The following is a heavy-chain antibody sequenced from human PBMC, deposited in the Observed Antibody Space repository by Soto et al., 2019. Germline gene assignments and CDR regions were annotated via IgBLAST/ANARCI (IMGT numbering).Heavy chain of an antibody. V-gene: IGHV4-59*08. J-gene: IGHJ6*02. D-gene: IGHD5-18*01. CDR2: IYYSGST. CDR3: ARHAQLWLYYYCYGMDV. Sequence: SETLSLTCTVSGGSISSYYWSWIRQPPGKGLEWIGYIYYSGSTNYNPSLKSRVTISVDTSKNQFSLKLSSVTAADTAVYYCARHAQLWLYYYCYGMDVWGQETTVTVSS. CDR1: GGSISSYY.